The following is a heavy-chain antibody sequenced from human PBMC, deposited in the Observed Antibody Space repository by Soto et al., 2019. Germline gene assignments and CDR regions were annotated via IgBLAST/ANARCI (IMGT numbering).Heavy chain of an antibody. D-gene: IGHD4-17*01. CDR3: ARWDYGVYALFDY. CDR2: MNPNSGNT. Sequence: GASVKVSCKASGYTFTSHDINWVRQATGQGLEWMGWMNPNSGNTGYAQKFQGRVTMTRNTSISTAYMELSSLRSEDTAVYYCARWDYGVYALFDYWGQGTLVTVSS. V-gene: IGHV1-8*01. J-gene: IGHJ4*02. CDR1: GYTFTSHD.